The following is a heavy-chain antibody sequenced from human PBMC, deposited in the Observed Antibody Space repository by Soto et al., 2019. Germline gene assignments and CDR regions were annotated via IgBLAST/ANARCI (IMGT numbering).Heavy chain of an antibody. V-gene: IGHV3-33*01. CDR2: IWYDGSNK. CDR1: GFTFSSYG. Sequence: QVQLVESGGGVVQPGRSLRLSCAASGFTFSSYGMHWVRQAPGKGLEWVAVIWYDGSNKYYADSVKGRFTISRDNSKNTLYLQMNSQRAEDTAVYYCARERAGSYLIDYWGQGTLVTVSS. J-gene: IGHJ4*02. CDR3: ARERAGSYLIDY. D-gene: IGHD1-26*01.